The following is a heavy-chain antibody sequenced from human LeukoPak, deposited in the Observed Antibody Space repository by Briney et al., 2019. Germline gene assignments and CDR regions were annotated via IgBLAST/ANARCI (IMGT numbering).Heavy chain of an antibody. CDR3: ARGHTYGYGVDV. V-gene: IGHV3-74*01. J-gene: IGHJ6*02. D-gene: IGHD5-18*01. CDR1: GFTFSSYW. CDR2: INSGGSST. Sequence: GALRLSCAASGFTFSSYWMHWVRQAPGKGLMWVSRINSGGSSTNYADSVKGRFTISRDNAKNTLYLQMNSLRAEDTAVYYCARGHTYGYGVDVWGQGTTVTVSS.